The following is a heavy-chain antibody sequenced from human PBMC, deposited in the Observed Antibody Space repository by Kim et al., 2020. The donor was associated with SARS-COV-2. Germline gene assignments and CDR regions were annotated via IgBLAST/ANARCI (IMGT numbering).Heavy chain of an antibody. CDR3: ARDRRYSSSWLSYYYYGMDV. CDR1: GFTFSSYA. CDR2: ISYDGSNK. J-gene: IGHJ6*02. V-gene: IGHV3-30*04. D-gene: IGHD6-13*01. Sequence: GGSLRLSCAASGFTFSSYAMHWVRQAPGKGLEWVAVISYDGSNKYYADSVKGRFTISRDNSKNTQYLQMNSLRAEDTAVYYCARDRRYSSSWLSYYYYGMDVLGQGTTVTVSS.